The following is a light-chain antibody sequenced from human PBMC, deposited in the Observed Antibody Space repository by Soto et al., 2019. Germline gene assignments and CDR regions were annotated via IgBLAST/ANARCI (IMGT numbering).Light chain of an antibody. V-gene: IGKV1-5*03. CDR2: KAS. Sequence: DIQMTQSPSTLSASVGDRVTITCRASQSISSWLAWYQQKPGKAPKLLIYKASSLESGVPSRFSGRRSGTEFTLTISSLQPDDFATYCCQQYNSYSYTFGQGTKLEIK. J-gene: IGKJ2*01. CDR1: QSISSW. CDR3: QQYNSYSYT.